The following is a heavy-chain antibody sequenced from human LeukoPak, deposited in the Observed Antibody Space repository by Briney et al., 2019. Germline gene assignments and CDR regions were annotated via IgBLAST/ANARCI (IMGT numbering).Heavy chain of an antibody. D-gene: IGHD3-9*01. CDR3: ARSSHYDILTGSGMDV. CDR1: GFTFSDYY. V-gene: IGHV3-11*01. J-gene: IGHJ6*02. CDR2: ISSSGSTI. Sequence: GGSLRLSCAASGFTFSDYYMSWIRQAPGKGLEWVSYISSSGSTIYYADSVKGRFTISRDNAKNSLYLQMNSLRAEDTAVYYCARSSHYDILTGSGMDVWGQGTTVTVSS.